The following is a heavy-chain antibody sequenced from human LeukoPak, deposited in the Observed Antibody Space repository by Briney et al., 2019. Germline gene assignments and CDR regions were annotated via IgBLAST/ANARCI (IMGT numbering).Heavy chain of an antibody. J-gene: IGHJ6*02. CDR3: ARDLMSGSYSYYYGMDV. Sequence: SVKVSCKASGGTFSSYAISWVRQVPGQGLEWMGGIIPIFGTANYAQKFQGRVTITADESTSTAYMELSSLRSEDTAVYYCARDLMSGSYSYYYGMDVWGQGTTVTVSS. D-gene: IGHD1-26*01. CDR2: IIPIFGTA. CDR1: GGTFSSYA. V-gene: IGHV1-69*01.